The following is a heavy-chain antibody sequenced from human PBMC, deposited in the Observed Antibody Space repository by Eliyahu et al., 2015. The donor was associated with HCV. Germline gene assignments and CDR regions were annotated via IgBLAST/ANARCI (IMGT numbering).Heavy chain of an antibody. D-gene: IGHD2-2*01. CDR1: GFTFSXXG. CDR3: ARDRGDIVVVPAATSGFDY. Sequence: QVQLVESGGGVVQPGRSLXLSCAASGFTFSXXGXPWVRQAPGKGLEWVAVIWYDGSNKYYADSVKGRFTISRDNSKNTLYLQMNSLRAEDTAVYYCARDRGDIVVVPAATSGFDYWGQGTLVTVSS. V-gene: IGHV3-33*01. J-gene: IGHJ4*02. CDR2: IWYDGSNK.